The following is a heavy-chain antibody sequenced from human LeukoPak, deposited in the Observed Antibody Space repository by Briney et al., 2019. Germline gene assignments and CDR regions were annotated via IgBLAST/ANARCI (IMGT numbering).Heavy chain of an antibody. V-gene: IGHV3-21*01. CDR3: ARDPWTNYGDYVRFDY. Sequence: GGSLRLSCAASGFTFSYYNMNWVRQAPGKGLEWVSSISSSSTYIYYADSVKGRFTISRDNAKNSLYLEMNSLRAEDTAVYYCARDPWTNYGDYVRFDYWGQGTLSPSPQ. D-gene: IGHD4-17*01. CDR2: ISSSSTYI. J-gene: IGHJ4*02. CDR1: GFTFSYYN.